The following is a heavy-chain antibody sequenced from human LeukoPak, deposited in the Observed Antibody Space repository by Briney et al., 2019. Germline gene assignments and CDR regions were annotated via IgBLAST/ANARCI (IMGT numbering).Heavy chain of an antibody. V-gene: IGHV3-30-3*01. Sequence: PGGSLRLSCAASGFTFRNYVIHRVRQAPGKGLEWVAVTSSDLNVKLYADSVKGRFTISRDNSRSTLYLQTNSLRPEDTTIYYCAREGYYGSGSPPSLYFDYWGQGTLVTVSS. D-gene: IGHD3-10*01. CDR2: TSSDLNVK. J-gene: IGHJ4*02. CDR3: AREGYYGSGSPPSLYFDY. CDR1: GFTFRNYV.